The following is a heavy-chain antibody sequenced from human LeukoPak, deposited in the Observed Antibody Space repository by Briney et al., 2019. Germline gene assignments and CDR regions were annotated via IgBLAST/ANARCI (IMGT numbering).Heavy chain of an antibody. CDR1: GYTFTHYA. CDR2: INTGNGNT. Sequence: ASVMVSCKASGYTFTHYAMHWVRQAPGQSLEWMGWINTGNGNTKYSQKFQGRVTLTRDTSANTAYMEVTSLRSEDTAVYYCATRSASSYGGVVDFWGQGSLVIVSS. V-gene: IGHV1-3*04. J-gene: IGHJ4*02. CDR3: ATRSASSYGGVVDF. D-gene: IGHD3-16*01.